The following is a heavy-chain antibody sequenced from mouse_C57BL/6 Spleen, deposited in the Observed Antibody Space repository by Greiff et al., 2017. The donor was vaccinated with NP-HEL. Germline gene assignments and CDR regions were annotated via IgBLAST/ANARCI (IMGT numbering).Heavy chain of an antibody. CDR3: ARWSDYFDY. CDR1: GYAFSSYW. J-gene: IGHJ2*01. Sequence: VQGVESGAELVKPGASVKISCKASGYAFSSYWINWVKQRPGKGLEWIGQIYPGDGDTNYNGKFKGKATLTADKSSSTAYMQLSSLTSEDSAVYFCARWSDYFDYWGQGTTLTVSS. CDR2: IYPGDGDT. V-gene: IGHV1-80*01.